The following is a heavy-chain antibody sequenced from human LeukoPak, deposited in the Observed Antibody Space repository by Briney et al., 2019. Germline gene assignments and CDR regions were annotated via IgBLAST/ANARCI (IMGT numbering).Heavy chain of an antibody. Sequence: GGSLRLSCVVSGFTFSSYEMNWVRQAPGKGLEWVSGINWNGGSTGYADSVKGRFTISRDNAKNSLYLQMNSLRAEDTALYYCARGSQWGGYYYMDVWGKGTTVTISS. CDR1: GFTFSSYE. CDR2: INWNGGST. D-gene: IGHD1-26*01. V-gene: IGHV3-20*04. CDR3: ARGSQWGGYYYMDV. J-gene: IGHJ6*03.